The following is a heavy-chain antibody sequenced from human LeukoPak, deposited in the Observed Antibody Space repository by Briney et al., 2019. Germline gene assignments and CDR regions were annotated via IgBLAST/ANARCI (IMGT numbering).Heavy chain of an antibody. CDR1: GFTFSIYA. J-gene: IGHJ4*02. V-gene: IGHV3-33*01. D-gene: IGHD3-22*01. Sequence: LPGGSLRLSCAASGFTFSIYAMHWVRQAPGKGLEWVAIIWYDGSEKYYSDFVKGRFTISGDNSKNTLYLQMNSLRAEDTAVYYCARDIGSNYYDRSGFYPGDYWGQGTLVTVSS. CDR2: IWYDGSEK. CDR3: ARDIGSNYYDRSGFYPGDY.